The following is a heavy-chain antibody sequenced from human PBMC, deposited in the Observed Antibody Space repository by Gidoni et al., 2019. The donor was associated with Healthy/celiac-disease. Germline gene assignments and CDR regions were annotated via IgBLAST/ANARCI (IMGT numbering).Heavy chain of an antibody. CDR1: TFSNAW. CDR2: IKSKTDGGTT. D-gene: IGHD5-18*01. J-gene: IGHJ4*02. V-gene: IGHV3-15*01. CDR3: TTETPRYGLPGFDY. Sequence: TFSNAWMSWVRQAPGKGLEWVGRIKSKTDGGTTDYAAPVKGRFTISRDDSKNTLYLQMNSLKTEDTAVYYCTTETPRYGLPGFDYCGQGTLVTVSS.